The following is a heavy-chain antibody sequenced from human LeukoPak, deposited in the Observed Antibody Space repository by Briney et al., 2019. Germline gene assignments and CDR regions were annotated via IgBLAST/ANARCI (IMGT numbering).Heavy chain of an antibody. Sequence: AGGSLRLSCAASGFTFSSYAMHWVRQAPGKGLEWVAVISYDGSNKYYADSVKGRFTISRDNSKNTLYLQTNSLRAEDTAVYYCAKAGYYDSSGYYDAGAFDIWGQGTMVTVSS. D-gene: IGHD3-22*01. V-gene: IGHV3-30-3*01. CDR1: GFTFSSYA. CDR2: ISYDGSNK. CDR3: AKAGYYDSSGYYDAGAFDI. J-gene: IGHJ3*02.